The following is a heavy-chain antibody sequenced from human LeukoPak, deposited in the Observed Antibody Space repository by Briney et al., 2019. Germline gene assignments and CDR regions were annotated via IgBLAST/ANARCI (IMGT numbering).Heavy chain of an antibody. J-gene: IGHJ5*02. D-gene: IGHD3-9*01. CDR3: ARGGDYDILTGYPITGWFDP. Sequence: SETLSLTCTVSGGSIRSYYWSWIRQPPGKGLEWIGYIYYSGSTNYNPSLKSRVTISVDTSKNQFSLKLSSVTAADTAVYYCARGGDYDILTGYPITGWFDPWGQGTLVTVSS. V-gene: IGHV4-59*01. CDR1: GGSIRSYY. CDR2: IYYSGST.